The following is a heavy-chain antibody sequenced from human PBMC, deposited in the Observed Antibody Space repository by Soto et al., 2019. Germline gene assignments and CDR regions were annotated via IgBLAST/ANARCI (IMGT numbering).Heavy chain of an antibody. V-gene: IGHV1-18*01. Sequence: SVKVSCKASGYTFTSYGISWVRQAPGQGLERMGWISAYNGNTNYAQKLQGRVTMTTDTSTSTAYMELRSLRSDDTAVYYCARDAGYWESYYYYYGMDVWGQGTTVTVSS. CDR3: ARDAGYWESYYYYYGMDV. CDR2: ISAYNGNT. CDR1: GYTFTSYG. J-gene: IGHJ6*02. D-gene: IGHD2-8*02.